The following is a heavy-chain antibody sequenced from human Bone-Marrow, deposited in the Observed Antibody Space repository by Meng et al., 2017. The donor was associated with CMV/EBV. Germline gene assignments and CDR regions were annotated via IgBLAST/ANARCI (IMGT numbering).Heavy chain of an antibody. D-gene: IGHD3-10*01. J-gene: IGHJ6*02. CDR2: INHSGST. CDR1: GGSFSGYY. CDR3: ARAKITMVRGVPYYYYYYGMDV. V-gene: IGHV4-34*01. Sequence: ESLKISCAVYGGSFSGYYWSWIRQPPGKGLEWIGEINHSGSTNYNPSLKSRVTISVDTSKNQFSLKLSSVTAADTAVYYCARAKITMVRGVPYYYYYYGMDVWGQGTTVTVSS.